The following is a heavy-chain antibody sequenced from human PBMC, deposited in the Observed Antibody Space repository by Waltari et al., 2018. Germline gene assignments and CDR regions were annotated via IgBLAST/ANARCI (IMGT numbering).Heavy chain of an antibody. D-gene: IGHD4-4*01. V-gene: IGHV4-4*02. CDR2: IYHSGST. CDR3: ARDSDYSDTVDL. CDR1: GGSISRSNW. J-gene: IGHJ2*01. Sequence: QVQLQESGPGPVQSSGTLSLTCAVSGGSISRSNWWSWVRQPPGKGLEWIGEIYHSGSTNYNPSLKSRVTISVDKSKNQFSLKLSSVTAADTAVYYCARDSDYSDTVDLWGRGTLVTVSS.